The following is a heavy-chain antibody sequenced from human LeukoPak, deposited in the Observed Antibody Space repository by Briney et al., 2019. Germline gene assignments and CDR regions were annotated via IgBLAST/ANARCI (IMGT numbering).Heavy chain of an antibody. J-gene: IGHJ4*02. CDR3: ARDGYNYYFDY. Sequence: SETLSLTCTVSGGSISSYYWSWIRQPPGKGLEWIGYIYYSGSTNYNPSLKSRVTISVDTSKNQFSLKLSSVTAADTAVYYCARDGYNYYFDYWGQGTLVTVSS. CDR1: GGSISSYY. CDR2: IYYSGST. V-gene: IGHV4-59*12. D-gene: IGHD5-24*01.